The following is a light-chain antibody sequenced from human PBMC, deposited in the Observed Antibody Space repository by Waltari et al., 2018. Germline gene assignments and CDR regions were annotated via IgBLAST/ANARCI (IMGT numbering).Light chain of an antibody. J-gene: IGKJ4*01. CDR1: ESVLYSSNNKNH. CDR3: QQYYSTPLT. Sequence: DIVMTQSPESLAVSLGERATINCKSSESVLYSSNNKNHLAWYQQKPGQPPKLLLYWASTRKSGVPDRFSGSGPETDFTLTVTSLQAEDAAVYYCQQYYSTPLTFGGGTRVEI. V-gene: IGKV4-1*01. CDR2: WAS.